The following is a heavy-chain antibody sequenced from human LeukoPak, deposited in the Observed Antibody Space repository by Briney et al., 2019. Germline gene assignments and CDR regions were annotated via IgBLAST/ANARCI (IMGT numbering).Heavy chain of an antibody. CDR3: AREHYTSGWYIRD. CDR1: GGSFSGYY. D-gene: IGHD6-19*01. V-gene: IGHV4-34*01. J-gene: IGHJ4*02. CDR2: INHSGST. Sequence: SETLSLTCAVYGGSFSGYYWSWIRQPPGKGLEWIGEINHSGSTNYNPSLKSRVTISVDTSKNQFSLKLSSVTAADTAVYYCAREHYTSGWYIRDWGQGTLVTVSS.